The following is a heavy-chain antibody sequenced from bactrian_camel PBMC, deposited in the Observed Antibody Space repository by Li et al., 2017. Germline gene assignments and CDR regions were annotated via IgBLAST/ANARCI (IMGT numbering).Heavy chain of an antibody. V-gene: IGHV3S25*01. J-gene: IGHJ4*01. Sequence: QLVESGGGLVQPGGSLVLSCATPGFTFSTAWMHWVRQAPGKGLEYVSTINTSGGTTYVDSVKGRFTISRDLAKNTVYLQMGSLKPEDTAVYYCVGADSWYYWSQGTQVTVS. D-gene: IGHD6*01. CDR3: VGADSWYY. CDR2: INTSGGT. CDR1: GFTFSTAW.